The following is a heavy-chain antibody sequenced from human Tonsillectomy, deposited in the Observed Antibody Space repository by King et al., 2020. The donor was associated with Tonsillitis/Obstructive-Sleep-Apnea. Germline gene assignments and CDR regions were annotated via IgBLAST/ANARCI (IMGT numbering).Heavy chain of an antibody. CDR2: IRSRAYGGTT. V-gene: IGHV3-49*04. CDR3: ARGHEDYAFRSGYAD. J-gene: IGHJ4*02. CDR1: GFTFGDYA. Sequence: VQLVESGGGLVQPGRSLRLSCTASGFTFGDYAMSWVRQAPGKGLEWVGFIRSRAYGGTTEHAASVKGRFTISRDDSKSIAYLQMNSLKIDDTAVYYCARGHEDYAFRSGYADWGQGTLVTVSS. D-gene: IGHD3-3*01.